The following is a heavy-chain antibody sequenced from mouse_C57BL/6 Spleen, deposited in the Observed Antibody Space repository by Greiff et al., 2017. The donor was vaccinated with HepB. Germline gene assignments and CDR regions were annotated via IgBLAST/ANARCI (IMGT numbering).Heavy chain of an antibody. D-gene: IGHD2-3*01. CDR1: GYTFTSYW. CDR3: AREGILVTTIDY. J-gene: IGHJ2*01. Sequence: QVQLQQPGAELVKPGASVKLSCKASGYTFTSYWMHWVKQRPGQGLEWIGMIHPNSGSTNYNEKFKSKATLTVDKSSSTAYMQLSSLTSEDSAVYYCAREGILVTTIDYWGQGTTLTVSS. V-gene: IGHV1-64*01. CDR2: IHPNSGST.